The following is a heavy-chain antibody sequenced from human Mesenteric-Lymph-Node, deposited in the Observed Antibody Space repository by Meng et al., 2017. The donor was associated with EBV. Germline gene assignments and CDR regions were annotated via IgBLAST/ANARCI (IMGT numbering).Heavy chain of an antibody. J-gene: IGHJ4*02. CDR3: ARGGYYYDSSGQLDY. CDR2: INHGGST. CDR1: GGSISSCAYY. D-gene: IGHD3-22*01. Sequence: SGPGLVKPSQTLSLTCTVSGGSISSCAYYWGWLRQPPGKGLEWIGNINHGGSTYYSPSLKSRVTMSVDTSNNQFSLKLKSLTAADTAVYYCARGGYYYDSSGQLDYWGQGTLVTVSS. V-gene: IGHV4-39*07.